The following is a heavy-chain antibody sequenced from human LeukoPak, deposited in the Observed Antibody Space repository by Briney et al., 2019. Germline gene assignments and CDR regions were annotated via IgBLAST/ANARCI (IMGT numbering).Heavy chain of an antibody. D-gene: IGHD4-17*01. Sequence: GGSLRLSCAASGFTFSSYAMSWVRQAPGKGLEWVSAISGSGGSTYYADSVKGRFTISRDSSKNTLYLQMNSLRAEDTAVYYCARDAYGDYYFDYWGQGTLVTVSS. CDR2: ISGSGGST. CDR1: GFTFSSYA. J-gene: IGHJ4*02. CDR3: ARDAYGDYYFDY. V-gene: IGHV3-23*01.